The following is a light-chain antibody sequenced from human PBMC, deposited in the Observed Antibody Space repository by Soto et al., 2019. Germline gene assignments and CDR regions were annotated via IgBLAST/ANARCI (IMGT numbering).Light chain of an antibody. CDR3: QQYNLWPRT. CDR1: QSISSL. Sequence: EIVLTQSPGTLSLSPGERATLSCRASQSISSLLAWYQQKPGQAPRLLIYGASARATGIPARFSGSGSGTEFTLTISSLQSEDFAVYYCQQYNLWPRTFGQGTKVDI. CDR2: GAS. V-gene: IGKV3-15*01. J-gene: IGKJ1*01.